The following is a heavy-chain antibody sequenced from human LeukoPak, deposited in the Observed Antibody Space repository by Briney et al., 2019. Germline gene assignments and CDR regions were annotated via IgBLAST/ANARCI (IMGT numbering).Heavy chain of an antibody. CDR3: AKDHESDGYPCLDH. D-gene: IGHD3-22*01. CDR2: IYYSGST. CDR1: GGSIRSYH. Sequence: SETLSLTCTVSGGSIRSYHWSWIRQPPGKGLEWIGYIYYSGSTKCNPSLMSRVTISVDTSKNQFSLKLTSVTAADTAVYYCAKDHESDGYPCLDHWGLGTLVTVSS. J-gene: IGHJ4*02. V-gene: IGHV4-59*12.